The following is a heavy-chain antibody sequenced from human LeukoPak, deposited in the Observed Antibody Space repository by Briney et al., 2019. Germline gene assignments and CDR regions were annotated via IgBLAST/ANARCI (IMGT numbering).Heavy chain of an antibody. J-gene: IGHJ4*02. CDR1: GFTFDDYG. V-gene: IGHV3-30*02. D-gene: IGHD3-9*01. CDR3: AKDSAPYDILTGYSY. Sequence: GGSLRLSCAASGFTFDDYGMSWVRQAPGKGLEWVAVIRYDGNNKYYADSVKGRFTISRDNSKNTLYLQMNSLRAEDTAVYYCAKDSAPYDILTGYSYWGQGTLVTVSS. CDR2: IRYDGNNK.